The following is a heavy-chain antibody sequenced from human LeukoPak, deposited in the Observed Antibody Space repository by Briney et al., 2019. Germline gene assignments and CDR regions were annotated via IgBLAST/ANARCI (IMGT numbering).Heavy chain of an antibody. J-gene: IGHJ5*02. CDR3: ARGPTSSDWFDP. D-gene: IGHD2-2*01. V-gene: IGHV1-8*01. Sequence: ASVKISRKASGYTFTSYDINWVRQATGQGLEWMGWMNPNSGNTGYAQKFQGRVTMTRNTSISTAYMELSSLRSEDTAVYYCARGPTSSDWFDPWGQGTLVTVSS. CDR2: MNPNSGNT. CDR1: GYTFTSYD.